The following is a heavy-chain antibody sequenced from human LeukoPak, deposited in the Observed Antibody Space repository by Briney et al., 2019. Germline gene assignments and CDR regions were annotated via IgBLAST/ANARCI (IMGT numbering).Heavy chain of an antibody. J-gene: IGHJ4*02. CDR1: GFTFSSYG. V-gene: IGHV3-21*01. CDR3: ARAVPSRQAIDY. Sequence: GGTLRLSCAASGFTFSSYGMSWVRQAPGKGLEWVSSISSSSYIYYADSVKGRFTISRDNAKNSLYLQMNSLIPEDTAVYYCARAVPSRQAIDYWGQGTLVTVSS. CDR2: ISSSSYI.